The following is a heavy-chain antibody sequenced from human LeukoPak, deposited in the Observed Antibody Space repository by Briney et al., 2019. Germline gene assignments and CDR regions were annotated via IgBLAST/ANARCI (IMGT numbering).Heavy chain of an antibody. CDR1: GFTVSSNY. CDR3: AKDRGSYYYGSGSSS. Sequence: GGSLRLSCAASGFTVSSNYMSWVRQALGKGLEWVSVIYSGGSTYYADSVKGRFTISRDNSKNTLYLQMNSLRAEDTAVYYCAKDRGSYYYGSGSSSWGQGTLVTVSS. V-gene: IGHV3-53*05. J-gene: IGHJ5*02. CDR2: IYSGGST. D-gene: IGHD3-10*01.